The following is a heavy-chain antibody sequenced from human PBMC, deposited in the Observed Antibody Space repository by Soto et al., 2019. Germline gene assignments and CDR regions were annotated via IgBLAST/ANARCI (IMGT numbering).Heavy chain of an antibody. CDR3: ARVGGDSSGSYFDS. V-gene: IGHV4-30-4*01. D-gene: IGHD3-22*01. J-gene: IGHJ4*02. CDR1: GGSISSGDYY. Sequence: TLSLTCTVSGGSISSGDYYWSWIRQPPGKGLEWIGYISYSSGNTYYNPSLRSRVTISVDTSKNQLSLKLRSVTAADTAVYYCARVGGDSSGSYFDSWGQGPLVTVYS. CDR2: ISYSSGNT.